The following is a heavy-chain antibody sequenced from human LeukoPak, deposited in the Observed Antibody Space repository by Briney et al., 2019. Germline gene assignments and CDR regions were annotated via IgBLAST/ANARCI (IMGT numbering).Heavy chain of an antibody. D-gene: IGHD3-9*01. CDR2: INPSGGST. J-gene: IGHJ6*02. V-gene: IGHV1-46*03. CDR3: AADNVLRYFARPIPYYSDGMDV. Sequence: ASVKVSCKASGYTFTSYYMHWVRQAPGQGLEWMGIINPSGGSTSYAQNFQGRVTMTRDTSTSTVYMELSSLRSEDTAVYYCAADNVLRYFARPIPYYSDGMDVWGQGTTVTVSS. CDR1: GYTFTSYY.